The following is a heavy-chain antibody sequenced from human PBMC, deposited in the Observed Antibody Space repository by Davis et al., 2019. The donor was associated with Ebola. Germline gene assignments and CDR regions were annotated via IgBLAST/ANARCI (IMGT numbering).Heavy chain of an antibody. D-gene: IGHD3-3*01. CDR2: INPHNGNT. J-gene: IGHJ6*02. CDR1: GYTFTSYG. CDR3: ARVQDFGVVIIAENYYGMDV. V-gene: IGHV1-18*04. Sequence: AASVKVSCKASGYTFTSYGITWVRQAPGQGLEWMGWINPHNGNTNYAQNVQGRVTMTTDTSTSTAYMELRSLRSDDTAVYYCARVQDFGVVIIAENYYGMDVWGQGTTVTVSS.